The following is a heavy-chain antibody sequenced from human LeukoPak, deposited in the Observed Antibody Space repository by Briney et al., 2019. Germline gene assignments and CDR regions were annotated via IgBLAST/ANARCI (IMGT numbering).Heavy chain of an antibody. J-gene: IGHJ6*04. V-gene: IGHV3-48*03. Sequence: GGSLRLSCAASGSTFSSYEMNWVRQAPGKGLEWVSYISSSGSTIYYADSVKGRFTISRDNAKNSLYLQMNSLRAEDTSVYYCARENTVTRTSYYYYGMDVWGKGTTVTVSS. CDR1: GSTFSSYE. CDR3: ARENTVTRTSYYYYGMDV. CDR2: ISSSGSTI. D-gene: IGHD4-17*01.